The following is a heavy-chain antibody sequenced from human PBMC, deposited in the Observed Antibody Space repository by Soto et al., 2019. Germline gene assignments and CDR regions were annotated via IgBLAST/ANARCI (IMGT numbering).Heavy chain of an antibody. D-gene: IGHD3-3*01. V-gene: IGHV3-23*01. CDR2: ISGSGGST. J-gene: IGHJ4*02. CDR1: GFTFSSYA. Sequence: GGSLRLSCAASGFTFSSYAMSWVRQAPGKGLEWVSAISGSGGSTYYADSVKGRFTISRDNSKNTLYLQMNSLRAEDTAVYYCAKVNQITIFGVVTYFDYWGQGTLVTVSS. CDR3: AKVNQITIFGVVTYFDY.